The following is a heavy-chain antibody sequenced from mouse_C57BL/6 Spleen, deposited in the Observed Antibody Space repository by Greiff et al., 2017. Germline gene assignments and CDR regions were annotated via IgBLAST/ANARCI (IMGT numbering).Heavy chain of an antibody. CDR1: GYTFTDYE. J-gene: IGHJ4*01. CDR3: TRRGLLFRAMDY. CDR2: IDPETGGT. D-gene: IGHD2-1*01. V-gene: IGHV1-15*01. Sequence: QVQLQQSGAELVRPGASVTLSCKASGYTFTDYEMHWVKQTPVHGLEWIGAIDPETGGTAYNQKFKGKAILTADKSSSTAYMELRSLTSEDSAVYYCTRRGLLFRAMDYWGQGTSVTVSS.